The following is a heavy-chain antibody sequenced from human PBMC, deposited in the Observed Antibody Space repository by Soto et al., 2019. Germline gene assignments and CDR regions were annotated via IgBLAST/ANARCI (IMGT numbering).Heavy chain of an antibody. D-gene: IGHD4-4*01. V-gene: IGHV4-39*01. Sequence: QLQLQESGPGLVKPSETLSLTCSVSGGSISSRTFWWAWIRQPPGKGLEWIGDMYYSGSSYSSPSLKSRVTLSVDTTKNQLSLKLNSVTAADTAVYYCARHPRDDYNYGGSGIFDYWGQGTLVTVSS. J-gene: IGHJ4*02. CDR3: ARHPRDDYNYGGSGIFDY. CDR2: MYYSGSS. CDR1: GGSISSRTFW.